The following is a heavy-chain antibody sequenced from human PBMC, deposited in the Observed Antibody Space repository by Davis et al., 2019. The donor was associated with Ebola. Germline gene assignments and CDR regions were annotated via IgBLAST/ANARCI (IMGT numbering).Heavy chain of an antibody. CDR2: LGTSADT. CDR3: AKDTSNIWFDI. J-gene: IGHJ3*02. V-gene: IGHV3-23*01. D-gene: IGHD1-26*01. Sequence: GESLKISCAASGFIFSNYVMSWVRQAPGKGLEWVSTLGTSADTYYAGSVKGRFTISRDNSKNTLYLQMNGLRVEDTAIYYCAKDTSNIWFDIWGQGTVVTVSS. CDR1: GFIFSNYV.